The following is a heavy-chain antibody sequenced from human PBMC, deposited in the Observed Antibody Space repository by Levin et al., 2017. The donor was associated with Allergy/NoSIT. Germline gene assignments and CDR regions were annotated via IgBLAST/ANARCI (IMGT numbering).Heavy chain of an antibody. Sequence: GGSLRLSCAASGFTFSSYGMHWVRQAPGKGLEWVAVISYDGSNKYYADSVKGRFTISRDNSKNTLYLQMNSLRAEDTAVYYCAKPVLLWFGGFDPWGQGTLVTVSS. CDR3: AKPVLLWFGGFDP. D-gene: IGHD3-10*01. CDR2: ISYDGSNK. J-gene: IGHJ5*02. CDR1: GFTFSSYG. V-gene: IGHV3-30*18.